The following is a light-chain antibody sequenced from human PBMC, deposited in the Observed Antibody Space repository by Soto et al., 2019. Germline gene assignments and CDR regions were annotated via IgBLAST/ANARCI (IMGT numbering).Light chain of an antibody. J-gene: IGLJ1*01. Sequence: QSAPTQPPSASGSPGQSVTIACTGTSSDVGANNDYVSWYQQHPGKVPKLMIYEVSKPPPGVPDRFSGSKSGNTASLTVSGLQADDEADYYCSSYAGSDNFVFGTGTKLTVL. CDR3: SSYAGSDNFV. CDR1: SSDVGANNDY. V-gene: IGLV2-8*01. CDR2: EVS.